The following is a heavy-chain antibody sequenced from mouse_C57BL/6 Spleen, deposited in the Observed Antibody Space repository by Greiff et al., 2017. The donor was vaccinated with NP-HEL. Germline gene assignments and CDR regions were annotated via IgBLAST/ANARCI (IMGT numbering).Heavy chain of an antibody. D-gene: IGHD3-2*02. V-gene: IGHV5-17*01. CDR1: GFTFSDYG. CDR3: ARGNSGYYFDY. CDR2: ISSGSSTI. J-gene: IGHJ2*01. Sequence: EVKLVESGGGLVKPGGSLKLSCAASGFTFSDYGMHWVRQAPEKGLEWVAYISSGSSTIYYADTVKGRFTISRDNAKNTLFLQMTSLRSEDTAMYYCARGNSGYYFDYWGQSTTLTVSS.